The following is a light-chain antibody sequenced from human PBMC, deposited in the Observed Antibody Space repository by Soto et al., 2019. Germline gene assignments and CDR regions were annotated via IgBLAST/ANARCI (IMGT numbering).Light chain of an antibody. J-gene: IGLJ2*01. CDR1: RSNIGSNT. Sequence: QSVLTQAPSASGTPGQRVTISCSGSRSNIGSNTVNWYQQLPGTAPKLLIFSNNQRPSGVPDRFSGSKSGTSASLAISGLQSDDEAEYCCAAWDDSLHAVVFGGGTKVTVL. CDR3: AAWDDSLHAVV. V-gene: IGLV1-44*01. CDR2: SNN.